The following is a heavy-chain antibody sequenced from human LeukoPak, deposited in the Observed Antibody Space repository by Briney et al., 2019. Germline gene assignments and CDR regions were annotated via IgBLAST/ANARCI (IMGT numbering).Heavy chain of an antibody. V-gene: IGHV4-34*01. CDR3: ARRPRYYYDSSGYSRIDY. D-gene: IGHD3-22*01. Sequence: SETLSLTCAVYGGSFSGYYWSWIRQPPGKGLEWIGEINHSGSTNYNPSLKSRVTISVDTSKNQFSLKLSSVTAADTAVYYCARRPRYYYDSSGYSRIDYWGQGTLVTVSS. CDR2: INHSGST. J-gene: IGHJ4*02. CDR1: GGSFSGYY.